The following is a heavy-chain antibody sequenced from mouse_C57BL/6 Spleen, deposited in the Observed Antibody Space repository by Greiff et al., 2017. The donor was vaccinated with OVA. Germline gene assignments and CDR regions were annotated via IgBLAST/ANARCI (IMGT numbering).Heavy chain of an antibody. CDR2: INPSNGGT. CDR1: GYTFTSYW. CDR3: ASSPSTVVGAMDY. Sequence: VQLQQPGTELVKPGASVKLSCKASGYTFTSYWMHWVKQRPGQGLEWIGNINPSNGGTNYNEKFKSKATLTVDKSSSTAYMQLSSLTSEDSAVYYCASSPSTVVGAMDYWGQGTSVTVSS. D-gene: IGHD1-1*01. V-gene: IGHV1-53*01. J-gene: IGHJ4*01.